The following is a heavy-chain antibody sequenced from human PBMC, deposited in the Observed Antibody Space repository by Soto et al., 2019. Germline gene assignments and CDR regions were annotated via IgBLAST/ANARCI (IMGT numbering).Heavy chain of an antibody. CDR2: IKSKTDGGTT. D-gene: IGHD1-20*01. CDR3: TTDPYNPGMDV. CDR1: GFTFSNAW. V-gene: IGHV3-15*01. J-gene: IGHJ6*02. Sequence: EVQLVGSGGGLVRPGGPLRLSFAASGFTFSNAWLNWVPKAPGKGLEWVGRIKSKTDGGTTDYAAPVKGRFTISRDDSKNTLCLQMNSLKTEDTAVYYCTTDPYNPGMDVWGQGTTVTVSS.